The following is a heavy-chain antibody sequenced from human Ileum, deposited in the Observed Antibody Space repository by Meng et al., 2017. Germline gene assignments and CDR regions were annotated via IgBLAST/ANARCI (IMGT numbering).Heavy chain of an antibody. V-gene: IGHV1-18*01. Sequence: ASVKVSCKASGYTFTSYGISWVRQAPGQELEWMGWISAYNGNTNYAQKPQGRVTMTTDTSTSTAYMELRSLRSDDTAVYYCARAGDIVATILFSGPHDYWGQGTLVTVSS. CDR1: GYTFTSYG. J-gene: IGHJ4*02. CDR2: ISAYNGNT. D-gene: IGHD5-12*01. CDR3: ARAGDIVATILFSGPHDY.